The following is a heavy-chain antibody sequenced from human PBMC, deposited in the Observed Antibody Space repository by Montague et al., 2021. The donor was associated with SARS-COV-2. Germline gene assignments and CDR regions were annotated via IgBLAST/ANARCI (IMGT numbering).Heavy chain of an antibody. CDR2: IHYSGTT. CDR1: LGCISRDAHS. CDR3: ARDHSS. Sequence: TLSLTCAVALGCISRDAHSWSGIPQARGQVPKWIGNIHYSGTTYYNPSLKSRVTISVDTSKNQFSLKLRSVTAADTAVFYCARDHSSWGQGTLVTVSS. V-gene: IGHV4-30-4*08. J-gene: IGHJ5*02. D-gene: IGHD2-21*01.